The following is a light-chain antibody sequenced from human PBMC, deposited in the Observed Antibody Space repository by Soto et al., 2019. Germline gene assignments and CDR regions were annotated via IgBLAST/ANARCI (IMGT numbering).Light chain of an antibody. V-gene: IGLV2-14*01. CDR1: PRDIGGYNF. CDR3: SSYTISNTLPFV. CDR2: EVS. J-gene: IGLJ1*01. Sequence: QSVLTQPASVSWSPGQSITISCTGTPRDIGGYNFVSWYQQYPGKAPRLIIFEVSSRPSGVSNRFSGSKSGNTASLTISELQPEDEADYHCSSYTISNTLPFVFGTGTKVT.